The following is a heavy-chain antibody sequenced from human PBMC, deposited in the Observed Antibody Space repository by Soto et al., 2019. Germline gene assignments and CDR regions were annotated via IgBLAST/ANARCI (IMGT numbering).Heavy chain of an antibody. CDR1: GFTFSSYA. Sequence: GGSLRLSCAASGFTFSSYAMHWVRQAPGKGLEWVAVTSYDGSNKYYADSVKDRFTISRDNSKNTLYLQMNSLRAEDTAVYYCAREGGYGYFDYWGQGTLVTVSS. J-gene: IGHJ4*02. CDR3: AREGGYGYFDY. D-gene: IGHD4-17*01. V-gene: IGHV3-30-3*01. CDR2: TSYDGSNK.